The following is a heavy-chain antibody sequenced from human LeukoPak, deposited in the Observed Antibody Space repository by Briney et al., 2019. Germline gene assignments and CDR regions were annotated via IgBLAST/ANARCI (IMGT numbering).Heavy chain of an antibody. Sequence: PRGSLRLSCAASGFTFSNAWMSWVRQAPGKGLEWVGRIKSKTDGGTTDYAAPVKGRFTISRDDSKNTLYLQMNSLKTEDTAVYYCTPFRYYDFWSGSAGLYYYYYMDVWGKGTTVTVSS. V-gene: IGHV3-15*01. J-gene: IGHJ6*03. CDR1: GFTFSNAW. CDR3: TPFRYYDFWSGSAGLYYYYYMDV. D-gene: IGHD3-3*01. CDR2: IKSKTDGGTT.